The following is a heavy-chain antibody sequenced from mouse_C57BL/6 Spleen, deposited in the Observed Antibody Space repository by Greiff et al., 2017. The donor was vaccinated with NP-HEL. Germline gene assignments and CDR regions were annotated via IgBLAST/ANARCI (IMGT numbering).Heavy chain of an antibody. CDR3: ARNYGSREYYFDY. J-gene: IGHJ2*01. CDR2: INPGSGGT. Sequence: VQLQQSGAELVRPGTSVKVSCKASGYAFTNYLIEWVKQRPGQGLEWIGVINPGSGGTNYNEKFKGKATLTADKSSSTAYMQLSSLTSEDSAVYFCARNYGSREYYFDYWSQGATLTVSS. CDR1: GYAFTNYL. V-gene: IGHV1-54*01. D-gene: IGHD1-1*01.